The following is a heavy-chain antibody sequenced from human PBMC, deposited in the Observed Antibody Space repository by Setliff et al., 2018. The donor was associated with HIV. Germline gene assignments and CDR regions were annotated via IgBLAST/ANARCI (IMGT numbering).Heavy chain of an antibody. CDR2: IRWDGGST. J-gene: IGHJ6*02. Sequence: LILSCAASGFTFEHYTMHWVRQVPGKGLEWVSLIRWDGGSTYYADSVKGRFTISRDTSKNSLYLQMNSLRTDDSALYYCVRNGAWFGGYYYYGMDVWGQGTTVTAP. CDR3: VRNGAWFGGYYYYGMDV. D-gene: IGHD3-10*01. CDR1: GFTFEHYT. V-gene: IGHV3-43*01.